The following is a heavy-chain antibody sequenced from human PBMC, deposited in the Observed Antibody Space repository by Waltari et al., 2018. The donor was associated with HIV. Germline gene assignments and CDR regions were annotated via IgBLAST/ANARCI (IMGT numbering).Heavy chain of an antibody. CDR1: GYTFTSYG. V-gene: IGHV1-18*04. CDR2: ISAYNGNT. CDR3: ARDEGDIVVVPAAFDAFDI. D-gene: IGHD2-2*01. J-gene: IGHJ3*02. Sequence: QVQLVQSGAEVKKPGASVKVSCKASGYTFTSYGISWVRQAPGQGIEWMGWISAYNGNTNYAQKLQGRVTMTTDTSTSTAYMELRSLRSDDTAVYYCARDEGDIVVVPAAFDAFDIWGQGTMVTVSS.